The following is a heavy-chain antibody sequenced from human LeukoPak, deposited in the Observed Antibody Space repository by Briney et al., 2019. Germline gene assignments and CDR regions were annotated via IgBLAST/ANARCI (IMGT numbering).Heavy chain of an antibody. Sequence: PGRSLRLSCVASGFIFSKYGMHWVRQVPGRGLEWVTAIQSDGSKEYYEDSVKGRFTISRDDSKNTVFLQMNSLRVEDTAVYYCEGGGLWFGEFMGEYWGQGTLVTVSS. CDR1: GFIFSKYG. J-gene: IGHJ4*02. V-gene: IGHV3-33*05. D-gene: IGHD3-10*01. CDR2: IQSDGSKE. CDR3: EGGGLWFGEFMGEY.